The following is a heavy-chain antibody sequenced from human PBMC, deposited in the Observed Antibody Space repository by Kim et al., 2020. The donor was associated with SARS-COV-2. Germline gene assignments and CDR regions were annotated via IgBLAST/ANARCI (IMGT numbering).Heavy chain of an antibody. D-gene: IGHD3-10*01. V-gene: IGHV3-74*01. CDR2: INSAGSST. Sequence: GGSLRLSCAASGFTFSSYWMHWVRQVPGKGLVWVSRINSAGSSTSYADSVKGRFTISRDNAKRTVYLQMNSLRAEDTAVYYCARGRGWFDPWGQGTLVTVSS. CDR1: GFTFSSYW. CDR3: ARGRGWFDP. J-gene: IGHJ5*02.